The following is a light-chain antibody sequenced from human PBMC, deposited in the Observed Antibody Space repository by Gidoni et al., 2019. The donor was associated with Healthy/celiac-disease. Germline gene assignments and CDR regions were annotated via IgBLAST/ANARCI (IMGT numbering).Light chain of an antibody. CDR3: QQYNNWPLA. J-gene: IGKJ4*01. CDR2: GAS. Sequence: EIVMTQSPATRPVSPGERATLSCRASQSVSSNLAWYQQQPGQAPRLLIYGASTRATGIPASFSGSWSGTEFTLTISSLQSEDFAVYYCQQYNNWPLAFGGGTKVEIK. CDR1: QSVSSN. V-gene: IGKV3-15*01.